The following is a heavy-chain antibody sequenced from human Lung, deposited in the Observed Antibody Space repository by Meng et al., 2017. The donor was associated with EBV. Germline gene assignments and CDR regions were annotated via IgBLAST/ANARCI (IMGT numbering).Heavy chain of an antibody. CDR3: ARDSDSAYSLGY. Sequence: VQCREPGPGLSNPSGTLFLACAVSGGSIIIGNWWSWVRQSPGKGLEWIGEIHHSGRTNYNPSLKSRITMSLDKPKNQFSLKLSSVTAADTAVYYCARDSDSAYSLGYWGQGTLVTVSS. V-gene: IGHV4-4*02. CDR1: GGSIIIGNW. J-gene: IGHJ4*02. CDR2: IHHSGRT. D-gene: IGHD2-21*01.